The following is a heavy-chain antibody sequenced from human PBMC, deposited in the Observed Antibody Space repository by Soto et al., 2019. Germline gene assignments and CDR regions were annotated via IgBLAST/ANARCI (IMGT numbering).Heavy chain of an antibody. CDR3: ARDAHFLFDY. Sequence: GXSVKVSCTAPGYTLPNYALPWVRPAPGQGLEWMGRISAYNDNTNYAQRLQGRATLTTDTSTSTAYMELRTLRSDDTAVYYCARDAHFLFDYWGQGTLVTVSS. V-gene: IGHV1-18*04. J-gene: IGHJ4*02. CDR1: GYTLPNYA. CDR2: ISAYNDNT.